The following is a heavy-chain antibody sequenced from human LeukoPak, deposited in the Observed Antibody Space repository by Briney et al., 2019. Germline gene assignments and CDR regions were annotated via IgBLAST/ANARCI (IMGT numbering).Heavy chain of an antibody. Sequence: SETLSLTCAVSGGSISSGGYSWSWIRQPSGKGLEWIGYIYHSGSTNYNPSLKSRVTISVDTSKKQFSLKLSSVTAADTAVYYCARPYCSAGNCYSNFDSWGQGTLVTVSS. J-gene: IGHJ4*02. D-gene: IGHD2-15*01. CDR1: GGSISSGGYS. CDR2: IYHSGST. V-gene: IGHV4-30-2*01. CDR3: ARPYCSAGNCYSNFDS.